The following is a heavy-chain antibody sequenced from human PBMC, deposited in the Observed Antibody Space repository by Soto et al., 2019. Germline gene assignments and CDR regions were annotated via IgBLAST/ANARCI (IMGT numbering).Heavy chain of an antibody. Sequence: APGKGLEYVSAISSNGGSTYYADSVKGRFTISRDNSKNTLYLQMSSLRAEDTVVYYCEKDLHSVNYFAYWVHGTLVTVTS. V-gene: IGHV3-64D*06. CDR2: ISSNGGST. J-gene: IGHJ4*01. CDR3: EKDLHSVNYFAY. D-gene: IGHD2-21*01.